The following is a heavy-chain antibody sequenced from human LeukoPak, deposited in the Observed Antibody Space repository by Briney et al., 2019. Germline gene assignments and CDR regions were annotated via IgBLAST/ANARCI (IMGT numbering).Heavy chain of an antibody. Sequence: GGSLRLSCAASGFTFSKYAMSWVRQAPGKGLEWVSTVNDRGTGTYYADSVKGRFTISRDNSKDTLSLQMSSLRAEDTAVYYCAKGNYDSSGYKWGQGTLVTVSS. CDR1: GFTFSKYA. V-gene: IGHV3-23*01. J-gene: IGHJ4*02. CDR2: VNDRGTGT. CDR3: AKGNYDSSGYK. D-gene: IGHD3-22*01.